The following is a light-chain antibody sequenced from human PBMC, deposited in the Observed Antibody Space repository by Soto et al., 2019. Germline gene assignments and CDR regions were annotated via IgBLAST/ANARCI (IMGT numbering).Light chain of an antibody. CDR1: NIGSKN. J-gene: IGLJ3*02. V-gene: IGLV3-9*01. CDR2: RDT. CDR3: HMWDSSTVV. Sequence: SYELTQPLSVSVALGQTARVTCGGNNIGSKNMHWYQQKPGQAPVLVIYRDTYRPSGIPERFSGSNSGNTATLTISRAQGGDEADYYCHMWDSSTVVFGGGTKVTVL.